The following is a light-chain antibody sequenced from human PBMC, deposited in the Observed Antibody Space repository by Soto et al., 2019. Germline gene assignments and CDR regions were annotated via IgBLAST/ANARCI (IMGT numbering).Light chain of an antibody. CDR2: SNN. V-gene: IGLV1-47*02. J-gene: IGLJ1*01. Sequence: QLVLTQPPSASGTPGQRVTISCSGSSSNIGSNYVYWYQQLPGTAPKLLIYSNNQRPSGVPDRFSGSKSGTSASLAISGLRSEDEADYYCAAWDDSLSVPYVFGTGTKLTVL. CDR3: AAWDDSLSVPYV. CDR1: SSNIGSNY.